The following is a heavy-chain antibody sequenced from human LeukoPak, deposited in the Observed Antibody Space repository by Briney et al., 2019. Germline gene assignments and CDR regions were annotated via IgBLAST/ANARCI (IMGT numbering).Heavy chain of an antibody. CDR2: IIPIFGSA. V-gene: IGHV1-69*05. J-gene: IGHJ6*03. D-gene: IGHD1-26*01. CDR3: ARVGRSRGSLPNSYYYMDV. CDR1: GDIFNSYS. Sequence: ASVKVSFKASGDIFNSYSISWVRQAPGQGLEWMGGIIPIFGSANYAQKFQGRVTITTDQSTTTSYMELSSLSSEDTAVYYCARVGRSRGSLPNSYYYMDVWGKGTTVTVSS.